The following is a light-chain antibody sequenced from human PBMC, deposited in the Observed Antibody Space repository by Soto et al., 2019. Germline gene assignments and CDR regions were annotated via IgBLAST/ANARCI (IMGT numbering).Light chain of an antibody. J-gene: IGKJ1*01. V-gene: IGKV1-5*01. CDR1: QSISSW. Sequence: DIQMTQSPSTLSASVGDRVTITCRASQSISSWLAWYQKKPGKAPKLLIYDASSLESGVPSRFSGSGSGTEFTLTISSLQPDDFAAYYCQQYNRYSRFGQGTKVEIK. CDR3: QQYNRYSR. CDR2: DAS.